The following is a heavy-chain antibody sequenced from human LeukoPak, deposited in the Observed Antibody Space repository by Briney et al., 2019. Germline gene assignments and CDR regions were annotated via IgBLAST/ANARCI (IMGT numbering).Heavy chain of an antibody. CDR3: ARRLPAPEAFDI. D-gene: IGHD2-2*01. V-gene: IGHV5-51*01. CDR2: IYPGDSDT. Sequence: GESLKISCKGSGYSFTTYWIGWVRRMPGKGLEWMGIIYPGDSDTRYSPSFQGQVTISADKSISTAYLQWSSLKASDAAVYYCARRLPAPEAFDIWGQGTMVTVSS. CDR1: GYSFTTYW. J-gene: IGHJ3*02.